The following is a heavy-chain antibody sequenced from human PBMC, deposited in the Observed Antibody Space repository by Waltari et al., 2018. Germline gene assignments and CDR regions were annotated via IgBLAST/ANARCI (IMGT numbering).Heavy chain of an antibody. CDR2: IYYSGST. J-gene: IGHJ5*02. CDR1: GGSISSYY. CDR3: ARGGGNWFDP. V-gene: IGHV4-59*01. D-gene: IGHD3-16*01. Sequence: QVQLQESGPGLVKPSETLSLTCTVSGGSISSYYWSWIRQPPGKGVEWIGYIYYSGSTNYSPDLRSRVTISVDTSKNQCSLKLSSVTAADTAVYYCARGGGNWFDPWGQGTLVTVSS.